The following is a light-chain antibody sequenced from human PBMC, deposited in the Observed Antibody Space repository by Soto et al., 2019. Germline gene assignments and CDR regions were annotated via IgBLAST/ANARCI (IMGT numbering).Light chain of an antibody. CDR1: QSVSSN. V-gene: IGKV3-15*01. Sequence: EIVMTQFPATLSVSPGERATLSCRASQSVSSNLAWYQQKPGQAPRLLIYGASTRATGIPARFSGSGSGTEFTLTISSLEPEDFAVYYCQQRSNWPRTFGQGTKVDIK. CDR2: GAS. CDR3: QQRSNWPRT. J-gene: IGKJ1*01.